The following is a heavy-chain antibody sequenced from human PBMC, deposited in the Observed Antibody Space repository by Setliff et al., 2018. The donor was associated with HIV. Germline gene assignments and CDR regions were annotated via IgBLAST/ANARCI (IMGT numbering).Heavy chain of an antibody. CDR3: ARPITMIADAFDI. V-gene: IGHV1-3*04. CDR1: GYIFSTYT. Sequence: ASVKVSCKTSGYIFSTYTIHWIRQAPGQRPEWMGWINTDNGNTRYSQKFEDRVSMTRDTSTSTVYMELSSLRSEDTAVYYCARPITMIADAFDIWGQGTMVTVSS. J-gene: IGHJ3*02. D-gene: IGHD3-22*01. CDR2: INTDNGNT.